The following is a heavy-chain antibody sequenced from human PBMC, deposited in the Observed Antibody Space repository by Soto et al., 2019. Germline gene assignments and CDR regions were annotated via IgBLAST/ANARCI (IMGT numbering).Heavy chain of an antibody. CDR2: ISAHNGTT. D-gene: IGHD1-1*01. CDR1: GYAFTTYG. CDR3: ARGRYGDY. Sequence: QVHLVQSGAEVKKPGASVKVSCKGSGYAFTTYGITWVRQAPGQGLEWMGWISAHNGTTNYAQKLQGRVTVTRDTSTSTAYMELRSLRSDDMAVYYCARGRYGDYWGQGALVTVSS. J-gene: IGHJ4*02. V-gene: IGHV1-18*03.